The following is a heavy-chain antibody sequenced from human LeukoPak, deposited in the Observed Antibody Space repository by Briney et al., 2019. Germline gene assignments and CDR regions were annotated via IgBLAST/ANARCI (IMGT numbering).Heavy chain of an antibody. J-gene: IGHJ3*02. CDR2: INPNSGGT. CDR3: ARGRLGELSLYPGAFDI. V-gene: IGHV1-2*02. CDR1: GYTFTGYY. D-gene: IGHD3-16*02. Sequence: ASVKVSCKASGYTFTGYYMHWVRQAPGQGLEWMGWINPNSGGTNYAQKFQGRVTMTRDTSISTAYMELSRLRSDDTAVYYCARGRLGELSLYPGAFDIRGQGTMVTVSS.